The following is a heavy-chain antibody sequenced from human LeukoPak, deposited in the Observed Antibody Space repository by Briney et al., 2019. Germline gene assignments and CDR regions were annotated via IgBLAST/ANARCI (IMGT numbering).Heavy chain of an antibody. V-gene: IGHV3-48*03. Sequence: GGSLRLSCAASGFTFSSYEMNWVRQAPGKGLEWVSYISSSGSTIYYADSVKGRFTISRDNAKNSLYLQMNSLRAEDAAVYYCARVGVVVVPAAFDYWGQGTLVTVSS. CDR2: ISSSGSTI. CDR1: GFTFSSYE. CDR3: ARVGVVVVPAAFDY. J-gene: IGHJ4*02. D-gene: IGHD2-2*01.